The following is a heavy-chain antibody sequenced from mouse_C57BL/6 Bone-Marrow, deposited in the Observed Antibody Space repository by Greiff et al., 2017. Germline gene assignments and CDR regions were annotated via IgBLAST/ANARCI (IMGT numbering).Heavy chain of an antibody. V-gene: IGHV1-55*01. D-gene: IGHD2-5*01. CDR3: ARPYYSNYWYFDV. CDR1: GYTFTSYW. Sequence: QVQLQQPGAELVKPGASVKMSCKASGYTFTSYWITWVKQRPGQGLEWIGDIYPGRGSTNYNEKFKSKATLTVDTSSSTAYKQLSSLTSDDSAVYYCARPYYSNYWYFDVWGTGTTVTVSS. CDR2: IYPGRGST. J-gene: IGHJ1*03.